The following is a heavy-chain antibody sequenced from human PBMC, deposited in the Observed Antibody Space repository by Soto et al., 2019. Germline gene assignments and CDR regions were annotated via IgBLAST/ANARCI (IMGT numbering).Heavy chain of an antibody. CDR1: GASYSDYA. Sequence: QVQLVQSGAEVKKPGSSVRVSCKASGASYSDYAIAWVLQAPGQGLEWMGGLIPKFSASKYAQKFHGRLTITADESTSTAYMELNSLTYEDTAVYYCARRMTNFLDFWGQGTLVTVSS. J-gene: IGHJ4*02. CDR2: LIPKFSAS. D-gene: IGHD4-17*01. V-gene: IGHV1-69*01. CDR3: ARRMTNFLDF.